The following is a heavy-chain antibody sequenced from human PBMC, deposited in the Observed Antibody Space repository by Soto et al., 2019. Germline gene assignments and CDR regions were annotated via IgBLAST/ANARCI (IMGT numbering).Heavy chain of an antibody. CDR1: GFSLSTGGVG. Sequence: QITLKESGPTLVKPTQTLTLTCTFSGFSLSTGGVGVGWIRQPPGKALEWLALIYWNDDNRYSPSLKSRLTITNDTSKNQVVLTMTNMDPVDTATYYCAHRGYGDYPRDNWFDPWGQGTLVTVSS. D-gene: IGHD4-17*01. CDR3: AHRGYGDYPRDNWFDP. V-gene: IGHV2-5*01. CDR2: IYWNDDN. J-gene: IGHJ5*02.